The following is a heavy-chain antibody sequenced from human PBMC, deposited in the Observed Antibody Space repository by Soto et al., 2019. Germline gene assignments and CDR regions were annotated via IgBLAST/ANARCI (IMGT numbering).Heavy chain of an antibody. D-gene: IGHD1-26*01. CDR3: ARDRGATESYFDY. J-gene: IGHJ4*02. CDR2: ISSSSSYI. Sequence: GGSLRLSCAASGFTFSSYSMNWVRQAPGKGLEWVSSISSSSSYIYYEDSVKGRLTISRDNAKNSLYLQMNSLRAEDTAVYYCARDRGATESYFDYWGQGTLVTVSS. V-gene: IGHV3-21*01. CDR1: GFTFSSYS.